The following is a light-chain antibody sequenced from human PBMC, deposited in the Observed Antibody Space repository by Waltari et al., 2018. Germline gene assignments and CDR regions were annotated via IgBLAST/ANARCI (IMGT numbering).Light chain of an antibody. Sequence: LVLTQSPSASASLGASVKLTCTLSSGHSSNVIAWLQQQPEKGPRYSMRVNSDGSHSRGDEIPDRFSGSSSGAERYLTISSLQSEDEADYYCQTGGHGTWVFGGGTKLTVL. CDR1: SGHSSNV. J-gene: IGLJ3*02. CDR2: VNSDGSH. CDR3: QTGGHGTWV. V-gene: IGLV4-69*01.